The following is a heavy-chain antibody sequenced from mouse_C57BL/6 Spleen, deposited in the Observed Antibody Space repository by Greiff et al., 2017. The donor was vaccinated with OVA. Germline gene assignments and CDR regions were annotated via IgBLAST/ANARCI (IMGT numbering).Heavy chain of an antibody. D-gene: IGHD3-2*02. CDR1: GFTFSDYG. CDR2: ISSGSSTI. V-gene: IGHV5-17*01. Sequence: DVKLVESGGGLVKPGGSLKLSCAASGFTFSDYGMHWVRQAPEKGLEWVAYISSGSSTIYYADTVKGRFTISRDNAKNTLFLQMTSLRSEDTAMYYCARPTAQAPYYYAMDYWGQGTSVTVSS. CDR3: ARPTAQAPYYYAMDY. J-gene: IGHJ4*01.